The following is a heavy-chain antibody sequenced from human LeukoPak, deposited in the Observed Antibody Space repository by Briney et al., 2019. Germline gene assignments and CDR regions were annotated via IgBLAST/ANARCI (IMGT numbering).Heavy chain of an antibody. V-gene: IGHV4-39*07. CDR2: INHSGST. J-gene: IGHJ4*02. CDR1: GGSISSGSYY. Sequence: SETLSLTCTVSGGSISSGSYYWSWIRQPPGKGLEWIGEINHSGSTNYNPSLKSRVTISVDTSKKQFSLKLSSVTAADTAVYYCARGGTKYTTVTKALGVWGQGTLVTVSS. D-gene: IGHD4-17*01. CDR3: ARGGTKYTTVTKALGV.